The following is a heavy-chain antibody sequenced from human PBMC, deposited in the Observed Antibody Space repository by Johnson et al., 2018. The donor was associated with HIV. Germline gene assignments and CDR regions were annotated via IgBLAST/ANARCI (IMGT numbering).Heavy chain of an antibody. CDR2: ISWNSGSI. V-gene: IGHV3-9*01. CDR3: AKPPSMGADGFAI. CDR1: GFTFDDYA. Sequence: VQLVESGGGVVQPGGSLRLSCAASGFTFDDYAMHWVRQAPGKGLEWVSGISWNSGSIGYADSVQGRFTISRDNAKNSLYLQMNSLRAEDTALYYCAKPPSMGADGFAIWGHGTMVTVSS. D-gene: IGHD3-16*01. J-gene: IGHJ3*02.